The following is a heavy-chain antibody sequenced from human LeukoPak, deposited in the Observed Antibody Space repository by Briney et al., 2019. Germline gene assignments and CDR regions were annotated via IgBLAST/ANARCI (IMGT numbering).Heavy chain of an antibody. Sequence: PGGSLRLSCAASGFTFSSYATSWVRQAPGKGLEWIGYIYYNGNTNYNPSLKSRVTISVDTSKNQFSLKLSSVTAADTAVYFCAREYSSGLSWFDPWGQGTLVTVSS. V-gene: IGHV4-59*01. CDR2: IYYNGNT. J-gene: IGHJ5*02. CDR3: AREYSSGLSWFDP. D-gene: IGHD6-19*01. CDR1: GFTFSSYA.